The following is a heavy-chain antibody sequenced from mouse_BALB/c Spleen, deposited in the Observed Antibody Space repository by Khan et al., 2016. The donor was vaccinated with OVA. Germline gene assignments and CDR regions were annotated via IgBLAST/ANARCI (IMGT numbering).Heavy chain of an antibody. V-gene: IGHV5-6*01. J-gene: IGHJ3*01. CDR3: ASHLTGSFAY. CDR1: GFTFSSYS. Sequence: EVKVVESGGVLVKPGGSLKLSCAASGFTFSSYSMSWVRQTPDKRLEWVATISSGGDYTYYPDNVKGRFTISRDNAKNTLYLQMSSLKSEDTARYYCASHLTGSFAYWGQGTLVNVSA. D-gene: IGHD4-1*01. CDR2: ISSGGDYT.